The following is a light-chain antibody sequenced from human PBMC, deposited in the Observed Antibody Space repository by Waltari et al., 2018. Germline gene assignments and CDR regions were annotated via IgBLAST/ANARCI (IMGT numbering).Light chain of an antibody. J-gene: IGLJ2*01. CDR3: CSQSSYNGVI. CDR1: TRDVGGDAS. Sequence: QSALSQPASVSGSPGQSITISCPGSTRDVGGDASVSWYQDHPGKAPKVIIYDVNNRPSGVSDRFSGSKSGNTASLTISGLQAEDEANYYCCSQSSYNGVIFGGGTKLTVL. CDR2: DVN. V-gene: IGLV2-14*03.